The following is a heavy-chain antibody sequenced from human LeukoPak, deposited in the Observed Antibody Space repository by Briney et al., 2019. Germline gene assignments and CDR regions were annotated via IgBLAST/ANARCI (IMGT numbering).Heavy chain of an antibody. CDR3: ASATLRCSGGSCYEMDV. Sequence: SVKVSCKASGGTFNSYAISWVRQAPGQGLEGMGGIIPVFGTAIYAQKFQGRVTITADESTSTAYMELSSLRSEDTAVYYCASATLRCSGGSCYEMDVWGKGTTVTVSS. V-gene: IGHV1-69*13. D-gene: IGHD2-15*01. CDR2: IIPVFGTA. J-gene: IGHJ6*04. CDR1: GGTFNSYA.